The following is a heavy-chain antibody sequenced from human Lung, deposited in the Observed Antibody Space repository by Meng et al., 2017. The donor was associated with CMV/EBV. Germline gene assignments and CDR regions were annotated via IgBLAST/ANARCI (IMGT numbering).Heavy chain of an antibody. CDR3: ARGNIVGATLDY. J-gene: IGHJ4*02. CDR1: GVTLSSYA. V-gene: IGHV1-8*02. D-gene: IGHD1-26*01. CDR2: MNPNSGKT. Sequence: ASXXVSCMASGVTLSSYATSWVRQAPGQGLEWMGLMNPNSGKTGYAQKYQGRVTMTRNTSISTAYMEQSSLRSEDTAVYYCARGNIVGATLDYWGQGTLVTVSS.